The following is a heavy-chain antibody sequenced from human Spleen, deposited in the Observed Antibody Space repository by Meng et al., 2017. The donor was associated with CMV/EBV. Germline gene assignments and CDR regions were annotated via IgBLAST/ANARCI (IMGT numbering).Heavy chain of an antibody. CDR2: ISSIGNTK. J-gene: IGHJ5*02. Sequence: GESLKISCAASGFTFSDYSMTWIRQAPGKGLEWVSYISSIGNTKYYADSVKGRFTISRDNAKNSLYLQLNSLRAEDTAVYYCARDLIYYYDSSGSWGQGTLVTVSS. D-gene: IGHD3-22*01. CDR1: GFTFSDYS. CDR3: ARDLIYYYDSSGS. V-gene: IGHV3-11*04.